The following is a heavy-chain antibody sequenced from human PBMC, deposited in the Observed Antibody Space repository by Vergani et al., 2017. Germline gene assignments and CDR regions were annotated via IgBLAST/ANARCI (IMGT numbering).Heavy chain of an antibody. CDR2: IYSGGST. V-gene: IGHV3-53*01. D-gene: IGHD2-21*02. Sequence: EVQLVESGGGLIQPGGSLRLSCAASGFTVSSNYMSWVRQAPGKGLEWVSVIYSGGSTYYADSVKGRFTISRDNSKNTLYLQMNSLRAEDTAVYYCAKLSIVVVTAIPLDAFDIWGQGTMVTVSS. CDR1: GFTVSSNY. J-gene: IGHJ3*02. CDR3: AKLSIVVVTAIPLDAFDI.